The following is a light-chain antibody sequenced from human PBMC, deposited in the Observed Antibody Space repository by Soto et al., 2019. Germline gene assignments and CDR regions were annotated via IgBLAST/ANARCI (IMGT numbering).Light chain of an antibody. V-gene: IGLV1-40*01. Sequence: QSVLTQPPSVSGAPGQRVTISCTGSSSSIGAGYDVHWYQQLPGTAPKLLIYGNNNRPSGVPDRFSGSKSGTSASLAITGLQAEDEADYYCQSYDSSLSGSRFGTGTKVTVL. CDR3: QSYDSSLSGSR. CDR1: SSSIGAGYD. CDR2: GNN. J-gene: IGLJ1*01.